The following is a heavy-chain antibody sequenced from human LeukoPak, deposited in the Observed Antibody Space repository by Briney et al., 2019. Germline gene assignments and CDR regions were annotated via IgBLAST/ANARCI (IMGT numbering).Heavy chain of an antibody. D-gene: IGHD5-18*01. CDR2: IRSKAYGGTT. CDR3: TRSYVDTAMVFDY. Sequence: SGGSLRLSCAASGFTFSSYGMHWVRQAPGKGLEWVGFIRSKAYGGTTEYATSVKGRFTISRDDSKSIAYLQMNSLKTEDTAVYYCTRSYVDTAMVFDYWGQGTLVTVSS. J-gene: IGHJ4*02. V-gene: IGHV3-49*04. CDR1: GFTFSSYG.